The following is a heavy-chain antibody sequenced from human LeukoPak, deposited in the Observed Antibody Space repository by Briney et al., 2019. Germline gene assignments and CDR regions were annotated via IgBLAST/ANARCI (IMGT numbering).Heavy chain of an antibody. Sequence: KSSETLSLTCAVYGGSLSGYYWSWIRQPPGKGLEWIGEINHSGSPNYNPSLKSRVTISGDTSKIHFSLKLSSVTAAGPVVYFCARVGYSFVINDWSRTGLGAYPTKYYYHMDVWGKGTTVTVSS. V-gene: IGHV4-34*01. J-gene: IGHJ6*03. CDR3: ARVGYSFVINDWSRTGLGAYPTKYYYHMDV. CDR1: GGSLSGYY. CDR2: INHSGSP. D-gene: IGHD5-18*01.